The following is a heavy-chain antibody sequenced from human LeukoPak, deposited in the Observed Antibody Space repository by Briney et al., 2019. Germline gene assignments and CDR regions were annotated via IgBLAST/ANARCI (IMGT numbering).Heavy chain of an antibody. Sequence: GESLKISCKGSGYSFTSYWIGWVRQMPGKGLEWMGIIYPGDSDTRYSPSFQGQVTISADKSISTAYLQWSSLKASDTAMYYCARTAPAYGDYGLQIGYWGQGTLVTVSS. CDR2: IYPGDSDT. CDR3: ARTAPAYGDYGLQIGY. V-gene: IGHV5-51*01. D-gene: IGHD4-17*01. J-gene: IGHJ4*02. CDR1: GYSFTSYW.